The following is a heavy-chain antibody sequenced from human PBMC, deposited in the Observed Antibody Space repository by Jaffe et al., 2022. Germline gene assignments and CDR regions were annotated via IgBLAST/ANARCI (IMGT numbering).Heavy chain of an antibody. J-gene: IGHJ6*03. CDR3: ARGLLWFGSSPGDYYYYMDV. CDR1: GGSFSGYY. Sequence: QVQLQQWGAGLLKPSETLSLTCAVYGGSFSGYYWSWIRQPPGKGLEWIGEINHSGSTNYNPSLKSRVTISVDTSKNQFSLKLSSVTAADTAVYYCARGLLWFGSSPGDYYYYMDVWGKGTTVTVSS. D-gene: IGHD3-10*01. CDR2: INHSGST. V-gene: IGHV4-34*01.